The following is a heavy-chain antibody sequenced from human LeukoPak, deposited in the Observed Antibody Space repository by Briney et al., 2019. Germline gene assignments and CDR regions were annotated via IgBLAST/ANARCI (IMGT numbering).Heavy chain of an antibody. Sequence: GGSLRLSCAASGFTFSNYAMSWVRQAPGKGLEWVSAISSSGSTIYYADSVKGRFTISRDNAKNSLYLQMNSLRAEDTAVYYCARWLQGALDIWGQGTMVTVSS. CDR1: GFTFSNYA. J-gene: IGHJ3*02. CDR2: ISSSGSTI. V-gene: IGHV3-11*01. D-gene: IGHD5-12*01. CDR3: ARWLQGALDI.